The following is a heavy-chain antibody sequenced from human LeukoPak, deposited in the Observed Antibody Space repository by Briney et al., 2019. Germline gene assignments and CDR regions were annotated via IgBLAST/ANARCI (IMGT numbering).Heavy chain of an antibody. CDR3: ARRCSSTSCYPPYFDY. J-gene: IGHJ4*02. V-gene: IGHV4-59*08. CDR1: GGSFSSYY. Sequence: SETLSLTCAVYGGSFSSYYWSWIRQPPGKGLEWIGYIYYSGSTNYNPSLKSRVTISVDTSKNQFSLKLSSVTAADTAVYYCARRCSSTSCYPPYFDYWGQGTLVTVSS. D-gene: IGHD2-2*01. CDR2: IYYSGST.